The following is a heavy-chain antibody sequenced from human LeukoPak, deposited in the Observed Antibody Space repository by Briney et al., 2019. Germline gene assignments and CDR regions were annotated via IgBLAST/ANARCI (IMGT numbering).Heavy chain of an antibody. Sequence: GGSLRLSCEGSAFIFSGHWMNWVRQTPGKGLEWVASIKEDGSERQYVDSVKGRFTISRDNAKNSLYLQMNSLRAEDTAVYYCARAPFMVRGGYYYYYGMDVWGQGTTVTVSS. D-gene: IGHD3-10*01. CDR3: ARAPFMVRGGYYYYYGMDV. J-gene: IGHJ6*02. CDR1: AFIFSGHW. CDR2: IKEDGSER. V-gene: IGHV3-7*01.